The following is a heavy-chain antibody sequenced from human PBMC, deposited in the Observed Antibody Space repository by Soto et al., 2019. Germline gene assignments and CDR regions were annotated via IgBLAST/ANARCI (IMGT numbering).Heavy chain of an antibody. CDR3: ARDMHAGFTHYFAP. V-gene: IGHV4-59*02. CDR1: GVTVTAYH. J-gene: IGHJ5*02. CDR2: TSYTGNT. Sequence: ADTLSLTCFFSGVTVTAYHLILIRQFPGKGLEWIAYTSYTGNTNYNPSLQSRVTISLDTSKNQLSLKLTSMTAADTAVYYCARDMHAGFTHYFAPWVQGTLVTVSS. D-gene: IGHD1-26*01.